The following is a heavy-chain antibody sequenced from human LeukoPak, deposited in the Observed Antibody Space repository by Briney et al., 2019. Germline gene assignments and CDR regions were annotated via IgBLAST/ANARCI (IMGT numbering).Heavy chain of an antibody. V-gene: IGHV4-34*01. J-gene: IGHJ4*02. CDR1: GRSFSGYY. CDR3: ARGRGRRGYSGYGLKGVFDY. D-gene: IGHD5-12*01. CDR2: INHSGST. Sequence: SETLSLTCAVYGRSFSGYYWSWIRQPPGKGLEWIGEINHSGSTNYNPSLKSRVTISVDTSKNQSSLKLSSVTAADTAVYYCARGRGRRGYSGYGLKGVFDYWGQGTLVTVSS.